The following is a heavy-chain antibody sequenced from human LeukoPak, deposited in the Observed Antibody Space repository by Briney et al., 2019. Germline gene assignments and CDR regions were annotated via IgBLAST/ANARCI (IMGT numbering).Heavy chain of an antibody. J-gene: IGHJ4*02. CDR2: IYYSGST. D-gene: IGHD1-26*01. CDR3: YLRSYYSPDFDY. V-gene: IGHV4-39*01. Sequence: SETLSLTCTVSGGSISSSSYYWGWVRQPPGKGLEWIGSIYYSGSTYYNPSLKSRVTISVDTSKNQFSLKLSSVTAADTAVYCCYLRSYYSPDFDYWGQGTLVTVSS. CDR1: GGSISSSSYY.